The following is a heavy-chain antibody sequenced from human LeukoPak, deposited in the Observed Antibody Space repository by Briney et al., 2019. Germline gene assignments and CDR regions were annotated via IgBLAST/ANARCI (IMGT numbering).Heavy chain of an antibody. V-gene: IGHV4-34*01. Sequence: SETLSLTCAVYGGSFSGYYWSWIRQPPGKGLEWIGEINHSGSTNYNPSLKSRVTISVDTSKNQFSLKLSSVTAADTTVYYCARVGNPLVTVFAWFDPWGQGTLVTVSS. CDR1: GGSFSGYY. J-gene: IGHJ5*02. CDR2: INHSGST. D-gene: IGHD3-3*01. CDR3: ARVGNPLVTVFAWFDP.